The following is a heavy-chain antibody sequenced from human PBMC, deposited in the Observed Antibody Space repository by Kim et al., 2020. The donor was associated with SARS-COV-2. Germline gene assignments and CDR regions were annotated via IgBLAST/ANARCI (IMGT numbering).Heavy chain of an antibody. V-gene: IGHV3-53*01. D-gene: IGHD3-9*01. J-gene: IGHJ4*02. CDR1: GFTVSSNY. CDR2: IYSGGST. CDR3: ARGSRGYFDWLLGLDY. Sequence: GGSLRLSCAASGFTVSSNYMSWVRQAPGKGLEWVSVIYSGGSTYYADSVKGRFTISRDNSKNTLYLQMNSLRAEDTAVYYCARGSRGYFDWLLGLDYWGQGDLVTVSS.